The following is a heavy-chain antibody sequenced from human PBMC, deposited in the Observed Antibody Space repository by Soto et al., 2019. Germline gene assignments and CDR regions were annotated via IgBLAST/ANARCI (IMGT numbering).Heavy chain of an antibody. Sequence: ASVKVSCKASGGSFMSQAISWVRQAPGQGPEWMGGIIPFSGTVTYTERFQGRLTLTADEPTKTAYMELSSLRSEDTAVYYCARGSYDSYADFFGMDVWGQGTTVTVSS. D-gene: IGHD3-10*01. CDR3: ARGSYDSYADFFGMDV. CDR2: IIPFSGTV. CDR1: GGSFMSQA. J-gene: IGHJ6*02. V-gene: IGHV1-69*13.